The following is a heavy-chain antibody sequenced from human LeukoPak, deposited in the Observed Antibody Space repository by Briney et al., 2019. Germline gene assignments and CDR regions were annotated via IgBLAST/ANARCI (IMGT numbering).Heavy chain of an antibody. CDR2: IWYDGSNK. Sequence: GGSLRLSCAASGFTFSSYGMHWVRQAPGKGLEWVAVIWYDGSNKYYADSVKGRFTISRDNSKNTLYLQMNSLRAEDTAVYYCARDSFKLGTVTTFVSWFDPWGQGTLVTVSS. CDR1: GFTFSSYG. J-gene: IGHJ5*02. D-gene: IGHD4-11*01. V-gene: IGHV3-33*01. CDR3: ARDSFKLGTVTTFVSWFDP.